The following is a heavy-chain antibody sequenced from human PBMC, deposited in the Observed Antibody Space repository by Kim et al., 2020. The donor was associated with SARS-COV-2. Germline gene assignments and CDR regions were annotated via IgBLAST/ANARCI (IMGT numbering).Heavy chain of an antibody. Sequence: SETLSLTCNVSGGSISYYYWSWVRQPPGKGLEWIGYTYNSGSTLYNPSLKSRVTILVDTSKNQLSLKLTSVTAADTAVYYCARGGLERTYYYPLDVWGQGNTVIVCS. V-gene: IGHV4-59*01. D-gene: IGHD1-1*01. CDR2: TYNSGST. J-gene: IGHJ6*02. CDR3: ARGGLERTYYYPLDV. CDR1: GGSISYYY.